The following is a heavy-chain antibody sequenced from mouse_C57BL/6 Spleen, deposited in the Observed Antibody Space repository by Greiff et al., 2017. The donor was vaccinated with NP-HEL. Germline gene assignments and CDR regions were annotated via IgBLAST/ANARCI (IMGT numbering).Heavy chain of an antibody. J-gene: IGHJ2*01. CDR2: IDPETGGT. D-gene: IGHD1-1*01. CDR1: GYTFTDYE. CDR3: TRRYGSSYDFDY. V-gene: IGHV1-15*01. Sequence: QVQLQQSGAELVRPGASVTLSCKASGYTFTDYEMHWVKQTPVHGLEWIGAIDPETGGTAYNQKFKGKAILTADKSSSTAYMELRSLTSEDSAVYYCTRRYGSSYDFDYWGQGTTLTVSS.